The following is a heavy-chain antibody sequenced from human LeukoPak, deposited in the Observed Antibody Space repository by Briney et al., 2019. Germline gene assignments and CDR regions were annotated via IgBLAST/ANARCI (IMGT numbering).Heavy chain of an antibody. D-gene: IGHD3-22*01. CDR3: ARDSYYFSYDSSGYYYGGAFDI. V-gene: IGHV3-53*01. CDR2: IYSGGST. CDR1: GFTVSSNY. J-gene: IGHJ3*02. Sequence: GGSLRLSCAASGFTVSSNYMSWVRQAPGKGLEWVSVIYSGGSTYYADSVKGRFTISRDYSKNTLYLQMNSLRAEDTAVYYCARDSYYFSYDSSGYYYGGAFDIWGQGTMVTVSS.